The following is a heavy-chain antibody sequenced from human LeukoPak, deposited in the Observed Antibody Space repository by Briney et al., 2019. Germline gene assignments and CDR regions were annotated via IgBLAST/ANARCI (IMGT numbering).Heavy chain of an antibody. CDR2: IKGGGSEK. CDR3: ARDAFDI. Sequence: GGSLRLPCAASGFTLSTYRNSWVREAPGEGLEWVANIKGGGSEKYYADSVKGRFTISRDNTNNSLQLQMNSLRGEDTAVYYCARDAFDIWGQGTMVTVSS. CDR1: GFTLSTYR. J-gene: IGHJ3*02. V-gene: IGHV3-7*01.